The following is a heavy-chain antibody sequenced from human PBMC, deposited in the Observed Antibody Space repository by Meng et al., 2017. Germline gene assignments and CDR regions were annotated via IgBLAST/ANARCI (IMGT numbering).Heavy chain of an antibody. D-gene: IGHD4-17*01. CDR1: GGSGGSGNYY. CDR2: IVYSGST. Sequence: GQLQESVPGPLRPSNTLSLPCTVSGGSGGSGNYYWSWIRQPPGKGLEWIGYIVYSGSTTYNPSLKTRVTISVDTSKNQFSLKLTSVTAADTAVYFCARDVGGDYETLFDYWGQGTLVTVSS. J-gene: IGHJ4*02. CDR3: ARDVGGDYETLFDY. V-gene: IGHV4-61*01.